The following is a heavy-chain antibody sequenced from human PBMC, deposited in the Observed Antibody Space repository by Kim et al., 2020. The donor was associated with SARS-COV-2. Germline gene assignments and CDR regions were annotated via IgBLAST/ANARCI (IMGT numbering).Heavy chain of an antibody. D-gene: IGHD3-10*01. J-gene: IGHJ4*02. CDR1: GFTFSSYG. Sequence: GGSLRLSCAASGFTFSSYGMQWVRQAPGKGLEWVAVISYDGSNKYYADSVKGRFTISRDNSKNTLYLQMNSLRAEDTAVYYCAKGSGSYYSYFDYWGQGTLVTVSS. V-gene: IGHV3-30*18. CDR3: AKGSGSYYSYFDY. CDR2: ISYDGSNK.